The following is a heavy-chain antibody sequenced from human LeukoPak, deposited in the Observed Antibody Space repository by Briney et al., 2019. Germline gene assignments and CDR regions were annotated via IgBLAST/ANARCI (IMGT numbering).Heavy chain of an antibody. CDR1: GGTFGSYA. CDR3: ARQKADAGYDSPFDL. CDR2: IIPMFGTT. Sequence: ASVKVSCKASGGTFGSYATNWVRQAPGQGLEWMGGIIPMFGTTHFAQNFQGRVTITADESTSTVFMEVGSLRSEDRAVYYCARQKADAGYDSPFDLWGQGTLVTVSS. V-gene: IGHV1-69*01. D-gene: IGHD5-12*01. J-gene: IGHJ4*02.